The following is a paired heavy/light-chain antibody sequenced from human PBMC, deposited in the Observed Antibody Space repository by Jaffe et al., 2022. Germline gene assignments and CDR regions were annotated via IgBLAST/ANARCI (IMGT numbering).Heavy chain of an antibody. V-gene: IGHV3-11*01. CDR3: ARDREVLRYFDWSPHAFDI. J-gene: IGHJ3*02. Sequence: QVQLVESGGGLVKPGGSLRLSCAASGFTFSDYYMSWIRQAPGKGLEWVSYISSSGSTIYYADSVKGRFTISRDNAKNSLYLQMNSLRAEDTAVYYCARDREVLRYFDWSPHAFDIWGQGTMVTVSS. D-gene: IGHD3-9*01. CDR2: ISSSGSTI. CDR1: GFTFSDYY.
Light chain of an antibody. J-gene: IGKJ3*01. CDR3: QQYGSSPS. CDR2: GAS. V-gene: IGKV3-20*01. Sequence: EIVLTQSPGTLSLSPGERATLSCRASQSVSSSYLAWYQQKPGQAPRLLIYGASSRATGIPDRFSGSGSGTDFTLTISRLEPEDFAVYYCQQYGSSPSFGPGTKVDIK. CDR1: QSVSSSY.